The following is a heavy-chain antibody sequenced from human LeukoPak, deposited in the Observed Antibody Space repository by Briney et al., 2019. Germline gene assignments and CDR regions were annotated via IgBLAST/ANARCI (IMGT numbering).Heavy chain of an antibody. V-gene: IGHV3-48*03. CDR1: GFTFSSYE. D-gene: IGHD3-10*01. CDR2: ISSSGSTI. CDR3: AGGVGWHFDL. J-gene: IGHJ2*01. Sequence: GGSLRLSCAASGFTFSSYEMNWVRQAPGKGLEWVSYISSSGSTIYDADSVKGRFTISRDNAKNSLYLQMNSLRAEDTAVYYCAGGVGWHFDLWGPGTLVTVSS.